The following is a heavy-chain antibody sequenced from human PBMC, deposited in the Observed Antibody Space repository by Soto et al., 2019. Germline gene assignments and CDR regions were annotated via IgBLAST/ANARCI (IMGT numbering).Heavy chain of an antibody. CDR1: GFTFSDYY. CDR2: ISSSGSTI. D-gene: IGHD3-9*01. CDR3: ARDMREKNYDILTGYYYYYYGMDV. J-gene: IGHJ6*02. V-gene: IGHV3-11*01. Sequence: GGSLRLSCAASGFTFSDYYMSWIRQAPGKGLEWVSYISSSGSTIYYADSVKGRFTISRDNAKNSLYLQMNSLRAEDTAVYYCARDMREKNYDILTGYYYYYYGMDVWGQGTTVTVSS.